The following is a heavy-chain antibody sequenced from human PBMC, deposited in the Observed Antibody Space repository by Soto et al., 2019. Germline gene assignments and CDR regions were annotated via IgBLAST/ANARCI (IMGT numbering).Heavy chain of an antibody. CDR3: ARDKITGLFDY. CDR1: GGSFSGYY. V-gene: IGHV4-34*01. Sequence: QVQLQQWGAGLLKPSETLSLTCAVYGGSFSGYYWTWIRQPPGTGLEWIGEINHSGSTNYNPSLKSRVTISVDTSSSQFSRKLTSVTAADTAVYYCARDKITGLFDYWGQGTLVTGSS. J-gene: IGHJ4*02. CDR2: INHSGST. D-gene: IGHD2-8*02.